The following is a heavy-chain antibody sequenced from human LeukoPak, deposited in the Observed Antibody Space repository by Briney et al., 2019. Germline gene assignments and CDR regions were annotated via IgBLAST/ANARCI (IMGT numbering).Heavy chain of an antibody. CDR2: IRSKAYGGTT. CDR3: TRDMYYYDSSGTSY. J-gene: IGHJ4*02. Sequence: AGGSLRLSCAASGFTFSSYWMSWVRQAPGKGLEWVGFIRSKAYGGTTEYAASVKGRFTISRDDYKSIAYLQLNSLKTEDTAVYYCTRDMYYYDSSGTSYWGQGTLVTVSS. V-gene: IGHV3-49*04. D-gene: IGHD3-22*01. CDR1: GFTFSSYW.